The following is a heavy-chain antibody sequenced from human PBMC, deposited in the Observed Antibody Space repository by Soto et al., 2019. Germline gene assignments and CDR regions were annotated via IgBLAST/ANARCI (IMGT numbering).Heavy chain of an antibody. CDR3: ARECSTLYYDILTGSLYYMDV. J-gene: IGHJ6*03. V-gene: IGHV1-69*04. CDR2: IIPILGIA. D-gene: IGHD3-9*01. Sequence: SVKVSCKASGGTFSSYTISWVRQAPGQGLEWMGRIIPILGIANYAQKFQGRVTITADKSTSTAYMELSSLRSEDTAVYYCARECSTLYYDILTGSLYYMDVWGKGTTVTVSS. CDR1: GGTFSSYT.